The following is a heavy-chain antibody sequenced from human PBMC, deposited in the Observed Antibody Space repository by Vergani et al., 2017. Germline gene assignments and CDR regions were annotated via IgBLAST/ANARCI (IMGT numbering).Heavy chain of an antibody. J-gene: IGHJ6*02. CDR2: IWYDGSNK. CDR1: GFTFSSYG. D-gene: IGHD6-19*01. Sequence: QVQLVESGGGVVQPGRSLRLSCAASGFTFSSYGMHWVRQAPGKGLEWVAVIWYDGSNKYYADSVKGRFTISRDNSKNTLYLQMNSRRAEDTAVYYCARDQGSGWANYYYYGMDVWGQGTTITVSS. CDR3: ARDQGSGWANYYYYGMDV. V-gene: IGHV3-33*01.